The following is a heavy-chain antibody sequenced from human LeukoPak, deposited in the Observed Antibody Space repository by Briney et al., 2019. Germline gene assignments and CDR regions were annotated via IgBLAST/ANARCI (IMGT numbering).Heavy chain of an antibody. CDR1: GGSFSGYY. CDR3: ARRTHDSTLGFDY. D-gene: IGHD1-26*01. V-gene: IGHV4-34*01. J-gene: IGHJ4*02. Sequence: SETLSLTCAVYGGSFSGYYWSWIRQPPGKGLEWIGEINHSGSTNYNPSHKSRVTISVDTTKNQYSLKLSSVTAADTAVYYCARRTHDSTLGFDYWGQGTLVTVSS. CDR2: INHSGST.